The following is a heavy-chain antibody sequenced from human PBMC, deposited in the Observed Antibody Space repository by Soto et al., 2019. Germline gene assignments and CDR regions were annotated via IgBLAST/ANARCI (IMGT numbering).Heavy chain of an antibody. CDR3: ARCWGVTDY. CDR1: GCVLSHYW. J-gene: IGHJ4*02. CDR2: INLAGRST. D-gene: IGHD3-10*01. V-gene: IGHV3-74*01. Sequence: EVQLVESGGGLIQPGSALKLTCTASGCVLSHYWMHWVRQAPGKGLVWVSRINLAGRSTDYAPSVKGRFTISRDNAKNTLYLHMHCRAAGDTAGYCCARCWGVTDYCGRGSRVNVYS.